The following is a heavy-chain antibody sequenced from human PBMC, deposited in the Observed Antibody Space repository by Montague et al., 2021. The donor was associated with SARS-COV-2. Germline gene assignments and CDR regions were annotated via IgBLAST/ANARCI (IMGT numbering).Heavy chain of an antibody. V-gene: IGHV4-39*01. D-gene: IGHD1-1*01. CDR2: SRYGGTS. CDR3: ARQDIQLRFDL. CDR1: SVSISNDIYY. J-gene: IGHJ2*01. Sequence: SETLSLTCTVSSVSISNDIYYWGWIRQPPGKGPEWIGGSRYGGTSYYNPSLKSRVTISIDTSKNQCSLKMTAVTAADTAVYFCARQDIQLRFDLWGRGTLVTVSS.